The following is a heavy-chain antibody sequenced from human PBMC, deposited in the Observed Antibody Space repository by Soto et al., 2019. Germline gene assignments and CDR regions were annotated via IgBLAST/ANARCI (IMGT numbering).Heavy chain of an antibody. D-gene: IGHD6-19*01. CDR3: ASAGGLGAVAADY. V-gene: IGHV4-30-2*01. Sequence: QLQLQESGSGLVKPSQTLSLTCAVSGGSISSGGYSWILIRQPPGKGLEWIGYIYHSGSTYYNPSLKSRVTISVDRSKNQFSLKMSSVTAADTAVYYCASAGGLGAVAADYWGQGTLVTVSS. J-gene: IGHJ4*02. CDR1: GGSISSGGYS. CDR2: IYHSGST.